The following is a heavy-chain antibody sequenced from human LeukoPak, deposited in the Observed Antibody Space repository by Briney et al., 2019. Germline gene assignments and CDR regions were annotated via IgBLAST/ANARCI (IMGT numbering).Heavy chain of an antibody. CDR1: GFTVSSNY. Sequence: PGGSLRLSCAASGFTVSSNYMSWVRQAPGKGLEWVSYISSSGSTIYYADSVKGRFTISRDNAKNSLYLQMNSLRAEDTAVYYCARDSYGDYVNWFDPWGQGTLVTVSS. J-gene: IGHJ5*02. D-gene: IGHD4-17*01. CDR2: ISSSGSTI. V-gene: IGHV3-48*03. CDR3: ARDSYGDYVNWFDP.